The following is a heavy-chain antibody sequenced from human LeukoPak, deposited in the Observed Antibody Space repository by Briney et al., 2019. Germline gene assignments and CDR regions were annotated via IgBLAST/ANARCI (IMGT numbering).Heavy chain of an antibody. Sequence: GGSLRLSCAASGFTFSSYGMHWVRQAPGKGLEWVAFIRYDGSNKYYADSVKGRFTISRDNSKNTLYLQMNSLRAEDTAVYYCAKDLGIAARPTPLYWGQGTLVTVSS. V-gene: IGHV3-30*02. CDR2: IRYDGSNK. CDR1: GFTFSSYG. D-gene: IGHD6-6*01. CDR3: AKDLGIAARPTPLY. J-gene: IGHJ4*02.